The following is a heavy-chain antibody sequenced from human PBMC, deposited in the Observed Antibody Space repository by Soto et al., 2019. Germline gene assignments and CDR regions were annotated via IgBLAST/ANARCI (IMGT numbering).Heavy chain of an antibody. V-gene: IGHV3-7*03. CDR3: ARLQQNFLVYYGLDV. J-gene: IGHJ6*02. CDR2: INQDGSEK. Sequence: PGGSLRLSCVASGFTFNTYWMNWVRQSPGKGLEWVANINQDGSEKFHVDSVKGRFTISRDNARNSLFLHMKSLRAEDTATYFCARLQQNFLVYYGLDVWGQGTTVTVSS. CDR1: GFTFNTYW.